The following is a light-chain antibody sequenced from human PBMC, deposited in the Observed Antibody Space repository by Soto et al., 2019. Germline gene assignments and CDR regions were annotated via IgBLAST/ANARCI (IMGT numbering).Light chain of an antibody. V-gene: IGKV1D-12*01. CDR3: QQANSFPLT. Sequence: DLQMTQSPSSVPASVGDRVTITCRASQDISSWLVWYQQKPGKAPKVLIYGASNLESGVPSRFSGSGSGTDFTLTISSLQPEDFATYYCQQANSFPLTFGGGTKVEIK. CDR1: QDISSW. J-gene: IGKJ4*01. CDR2: GAS.